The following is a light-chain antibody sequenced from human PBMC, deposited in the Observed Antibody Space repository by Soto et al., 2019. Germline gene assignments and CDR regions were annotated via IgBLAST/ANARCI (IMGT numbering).Light chain of an antibody. Sequence: NFMLTQPHSVSNSSGKTITISSTGTGGKIASNYVQWYQQRPGSAPTPVIYEDNQRPSGVPDRFSASIDTSTNSASLVISGLKVEDEADYYCQSYETNSFYVFGTGTKLTVL. V-gene: IGLV6-57*02. CDR2: EDN. CDR1: GGKIASNY. J-gene: IGLJ1*01. CDR3: QSYETNSFYV.